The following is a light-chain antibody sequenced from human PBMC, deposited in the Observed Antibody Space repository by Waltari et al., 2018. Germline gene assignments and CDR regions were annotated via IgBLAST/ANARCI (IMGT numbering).Light chain of an antibody. CDR1: DLGERR. CDR2: YAT. Sequence: SYILPQPPSVSVAPGQTARITCGVDDLGERRVHWCQQRPGQAPVLVIYYATDRPSGIPDRFSGSHFGNTATLTISRVEAGDEADYYCQVWDSSRHHVIFGGGTRLTVL. J-gene: IGLJ2*01. CDR3: QVWDSSRHHVI. V-gene: IGLV3-21*04.